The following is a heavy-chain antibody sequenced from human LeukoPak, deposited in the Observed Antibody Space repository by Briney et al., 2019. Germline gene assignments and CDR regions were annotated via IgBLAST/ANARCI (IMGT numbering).Heavy chain of an antibody. Sequence: GSSVKVSCKASGGTFSSYVISWVRQAPGQGLEWMGGIIPIFITATYAQKFQGRVTITADESTSTAYMALSSLRSEDTAVYYCARARNYYYDTSGSQAFDYWGQGTLVTVSS. CDR1: GGTFSSYV. D-gene: IGHD3-22*01. CDR2: IIPIFITA. J-gene: IGHJ4*02. CDR3: ARARNYYYDTSGSQAFDY. V-gene: IGHV1-69*01.